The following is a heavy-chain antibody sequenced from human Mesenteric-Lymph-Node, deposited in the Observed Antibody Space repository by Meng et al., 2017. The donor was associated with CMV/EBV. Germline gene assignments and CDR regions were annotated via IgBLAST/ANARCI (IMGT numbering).Heavy chain of an antibody. CDR3: ARVPTSY. CDR2: IHPDSGGA. CDR1: GNTLIGYY. V-gene: IGHV1-2*02. J-gene: IGHJ4*02. Sequence: ASVKVSCKASGNTLIGYYVQWVRQVPGQGLEWMGWIHPDSGGAKYAQKFRDRVTLTRDTSVSTVYMDLSRLTSDDTAVYYCARVPTSYWGQGTLVTVSS. D-gene: IGHD2-2*01.